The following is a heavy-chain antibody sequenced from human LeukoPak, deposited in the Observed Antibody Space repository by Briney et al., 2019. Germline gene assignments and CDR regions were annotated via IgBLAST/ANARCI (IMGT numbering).Heavy chain of an antibody. CDR1: GYTFTGYW. D-gene: IGHD4-23*01. V-gene: IGHV1-46*01. Sequence: ASVKVSCKAFGYTFTGYWMHWVRQAPGQGPEWMGVISPSGGSTIYAQKFKGRVTLTRDMSTSTAYMELSSLRSEDTAVYYCARRGVYGGNSGAFDIWGQGTMVTVSS. CDR3: ARRGVYGGNSGAFDI. J-gene: IGHJ3*02. CDR2: ISPSGGST.